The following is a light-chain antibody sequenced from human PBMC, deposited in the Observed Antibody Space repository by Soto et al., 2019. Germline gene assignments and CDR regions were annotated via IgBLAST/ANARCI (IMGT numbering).Light chain of an antibody. J-gene: IGKJ3*01. CDR3: MQALRTPIT. V-gene: IGKV2-28*01. CDR2: LGS. Sequence: DIVMTQSPLSLPVTPGEPASISCRSSQSLLHSNGYNYLDWYLQKPGQSPQLLIYLGSNRASGVPDRFSGSGSGTDFTLKISRVEAEDVGVCYCMQALRTPITFGPGTNVDIK. CDR1: QSLLHSNGYNY.